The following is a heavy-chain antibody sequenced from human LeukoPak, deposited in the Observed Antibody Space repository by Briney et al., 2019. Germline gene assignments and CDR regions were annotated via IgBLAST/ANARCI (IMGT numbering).Heavy chain of an antibody. Sequence: GSLRLSCTVSGFTVSSNSMSWVRQAPGKGLEWVSFIYSDNTHYSDSVKGRFTISRDNSKNTLYLQMNSLRAEDTAVYYCAKDYEAYSSGWYGRVAVDYWGQGTLVTVSS. D-gene: IGHD6-19*01. CDR1: GFTVSSNS. CDR3: AKDYEAYSSGWYGRVAVDY. J-gene: IGHJ4*02. CDR2: IYSDNT. V-gene: IGHV3-66*03.